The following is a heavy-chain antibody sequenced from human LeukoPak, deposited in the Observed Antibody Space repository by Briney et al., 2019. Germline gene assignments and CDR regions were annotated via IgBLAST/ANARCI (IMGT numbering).Heavy chain of an antibody. J-gene: IGHJ3*02. V-gene: IGHV3-43*02. CDR1: GLTLDDYP. CDR3: ARSGWTGDAFDI. CDR2: ISGVGGST. Sequence: GRSLRLSCAASGLTLDDYPMHWVRPAPAQGLDWVSLISGVGGSTYYADSVKGRATISRDNAKNTLFLQMNSLRVEDTAVYHCARSGWTGDAFDIWGQGTMVTVSS. D-gene: IGHD6-19*01.